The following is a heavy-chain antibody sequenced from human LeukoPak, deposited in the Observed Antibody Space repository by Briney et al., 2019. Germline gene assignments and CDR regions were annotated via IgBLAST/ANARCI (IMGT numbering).Heavy chain of an antibody. CDR3: VRESAGMGAKAFDI. CDR1: GFTISAYE. Sequence: GGSLTLSCAASGFTISAYEMHWVRQVTGKRLEWVSAVGTGYDTFYSASVEGRFTISRENAKNSIYLQMNSLTAGDTALYYCVRESAGMGAKAFDIWGQGTMVTVSS. D-gene: IGHD1-26*01. J-gene: IGHJ3*02. V-gene: IGHV3-13*01. CDR2: VGTGYDT.